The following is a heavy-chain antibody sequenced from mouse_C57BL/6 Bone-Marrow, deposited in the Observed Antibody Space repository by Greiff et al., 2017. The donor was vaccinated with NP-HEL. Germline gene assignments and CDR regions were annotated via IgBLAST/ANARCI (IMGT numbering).Heavy chain of an antibody. CDR2: IDPENGDT. J-gene: IGHJ2*01. CDR3: TTWLRYPYYFDY. Sequence: EVQLVESGAELVRPGASVKLSCTASGFNIKDDYMHWVKQRPEQGLEWIGWIDPENGDTEYASKFQGKATITADTSSNTAYLQLSSLTSEDTAVYYCTTWLRYPYYFDYWGQGTTLTVSS. D-gene: IGHD1-1*01. V-gene: IGHV14-4*01. CDR1: GFNIKDDY.